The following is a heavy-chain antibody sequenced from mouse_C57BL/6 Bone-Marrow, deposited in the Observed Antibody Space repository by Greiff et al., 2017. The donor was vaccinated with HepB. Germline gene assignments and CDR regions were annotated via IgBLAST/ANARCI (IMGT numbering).Heavy chain of an antibody. CDR3: ARHRLAGYAMDY. CDR1: GFTFSDYG. J-gene: IGHJ4*01. Sequence: EVQLVESGGGLVQPGGSLKLSCAASGFTFSDYGMAWVRQAPRKGPEWVAFISNLAYSIYYADTVTGRFTISRENAKNTLYLEMSSLRSEDTAMYYCARHRLAGYAMDYWGQGTSVTVSS. V-gene: IGHV5-15*01. CDR2: ISNLAYSI.